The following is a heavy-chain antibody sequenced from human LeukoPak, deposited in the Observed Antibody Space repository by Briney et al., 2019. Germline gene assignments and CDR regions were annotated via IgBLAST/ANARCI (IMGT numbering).Heavy chain of an antibody. CDR2: ISGSNSYI. V-gene: IGHV3-21*01. Sequence: GGSLRLSCAASGFTFNSYSMSWVRQAPGKGLEWVSSISGSNSYIYYADSMKGRFTISRDNAKNSLYLQMNSLRAEDTAVYYCARAAGVGATRRVYFDYWGQGTLVTVSS. CDR1: GFTFNSYS. J-gene: IGHJ4*02. CDR3: ARAAGVGATRRVYFDY. D-gene: IGHD1-26*01.